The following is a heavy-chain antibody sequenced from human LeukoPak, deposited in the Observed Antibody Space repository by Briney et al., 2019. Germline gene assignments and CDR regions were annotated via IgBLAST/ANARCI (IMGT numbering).Heavy chain of an antibody. Sequence: ASVKVSGKASGYTFTTYDINWVRQATGQGLEWMGWMNPNSGNTGYTQKFQGRVTMTRNTSISTAYMELSSLRSEDTAVYYCARGRGSGHKENWFDPWGQGTLVTVSS. CDR1: GYTFTTYD. J-gene: IGHJ5*02. V-gene: IGHV1-8*01. CDR3: ARGRGSGHKENWFDP. CDR2: MNPNSGNT. D-gene: IGHD6-19*01.